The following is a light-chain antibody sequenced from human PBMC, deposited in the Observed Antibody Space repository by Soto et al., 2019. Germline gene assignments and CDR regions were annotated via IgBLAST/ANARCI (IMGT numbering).Light chain of an antibody. Sequence: DIPMTQSPSTLSASVGDRVTITCRASQSISSWLAWYQQKPGKAPKLLIYKASSLEIGVPSRFSGSGSGTEFTLTISSLQPDDFATYYCQQYNSYSTFGQGTKVEIK. J-gene: IGKJ1*01. CDR1: QSISSW. CDR2: KAS. V-gene: IGKV1-5*03. CDR3: QQYNSYST.